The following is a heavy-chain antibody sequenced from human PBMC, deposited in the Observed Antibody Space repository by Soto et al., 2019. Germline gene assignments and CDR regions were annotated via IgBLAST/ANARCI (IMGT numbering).Heavy chain of an antibody. Sequence: SETLSLTCTVSGGSISSSSYYWGWIRQPPGKGLKWIGSIYYSGSTYYNPSLKSRVTISVDTSKNQFSLKLSSVTAADTAVYYCAREVGAAAAGTDYYYGMDVWGQGTTVTVSS. CDR3: AREVGAAAAGTDYYYGMDV. CDR1: GGSISSSSYY. D-gene: IGHD6-13*01. J-gene: IGHJ6*02. V-gene: IGHV4-39*02. CDR2: IYYSGST.